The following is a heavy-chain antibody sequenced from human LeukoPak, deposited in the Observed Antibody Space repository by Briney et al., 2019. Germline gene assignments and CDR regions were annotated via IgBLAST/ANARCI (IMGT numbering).Heavy chain of an antibody. V-gene: IGHV3-74*01. CDR3: ARDGSMVRGVIITPLGY. CDR1: GFTFSNNA. J-gene: IGHJ4*02. Sequence: GGSLRLSCAASGFTFSNNAMSWVRQAPGKGLVWVSRINSDGSSTSYADSVKGRFTISRDNAKNTLYLQMNSLRAEDTAVYYCARDGSMVRGVIITPLGYWGQGTLVTVSS. CDR2: INSDGSST. D-gene: IGHD3-10*01.